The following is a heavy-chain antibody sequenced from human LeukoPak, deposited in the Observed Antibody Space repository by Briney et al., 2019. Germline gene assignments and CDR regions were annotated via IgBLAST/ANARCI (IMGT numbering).Heavy chain of an antibody. V-gene: IGHV3-53*01. CDR1: GFIVTTNY. CDR2: IYGGEST. D-gene: IGHD2-15*01. Sequence: GGSLRLSCAASGFIVTTNYMSWVRQAPGKGLEWVSVIYGGESTYYPDSVKGRFTISRDSSKNTVYLQMNTLRVEDTAVYYCARSTAPCSRGSCYSALESWGQGTLVTVSS. J-gene: IGHJ4*02. CDR3: ARSTAPCSRGSCYSALES.